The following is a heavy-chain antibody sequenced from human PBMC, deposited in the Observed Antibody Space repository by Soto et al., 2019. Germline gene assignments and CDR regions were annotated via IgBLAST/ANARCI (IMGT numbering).Heavy chain of an antibody. Sequence: QVQLVQSGAEVKKPGASGKVSCKASGYTFPGYAIQWVRQAPGQGLEWMGWINTGNGNTHSSQRFPGRVTITRDTSANTAYMELSSLRPEDTAVYFCTREIWDGVVIPAAMMFWGQGTLVTVSS. V-gene: IGHV1-3*04. CDR3: TREIWDGVVIPAAMMF. J-gene: IGHJ4*02. CDR1: GYTFPGYA. CDR2: INTGNGNT. D-gene: IGHD2-2*01.